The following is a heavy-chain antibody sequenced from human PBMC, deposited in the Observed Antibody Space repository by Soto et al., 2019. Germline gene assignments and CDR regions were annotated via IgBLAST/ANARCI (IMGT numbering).Heavy chain of an antibody. Sequence: QVQLVQSGVEVKKPGASVKVSCKAMGYTFTNYGLSWVRQAPGEGLEWLGWISAYNGHTKYAQKAQDRVTLTTDTSASTAYLELRSLKSDDTAVYYCVRGDGGYFDQWGQGTLVLVSS. V-gene: IGHV1-18*01. CDR1: GYTFTNYG. CDR2: ISAYNGHT. D-gene: IGHD3-16*01. CDR3: VRGDGGYFDQ. J-gene: IGHJ4*02.